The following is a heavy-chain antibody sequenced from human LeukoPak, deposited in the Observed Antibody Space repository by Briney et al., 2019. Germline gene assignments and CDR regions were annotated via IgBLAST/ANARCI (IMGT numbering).Heavy chain of an antibody. V-gene: IGHV3-15*07. D-gene: IGHD2-21*01. CDR3: ITPLPYSAQ. J-gene: IGHJ4*02. Sequence: GGSLRLSCAASGYTFSNAYMNWVRQAPGKGLEWVGRIKPKTDGETTEYAAPVKGRFSISRDDSKNMLYLQMNSLKTEDTAVYYCITPLPYSAQGGQGTLVTVSS. CDR2: IKPKTDGETT. CDR1: GYTFSNAY.